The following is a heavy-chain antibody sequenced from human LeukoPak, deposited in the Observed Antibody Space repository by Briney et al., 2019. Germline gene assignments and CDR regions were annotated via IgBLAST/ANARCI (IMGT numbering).Heavy chain of an antibody. CDR1: GFRLSDFN. Sequence: TGGSLRLSCAASGFRLSDFNMNWVRQAPGKGLEWVSSITKQSDYVYYADSVTGRFTISRDNAQNSLFLQMNSLRADDTAVYYCARDRASVNRGVIVPRVGRCFDSWGLGTLVSVSS. V-gene: IGHV3-21*01. D-gene: IGHD3-10*01. CDR2: ITKQSDYV. J-gene: IGHJ4*02. CDR3: ARDRASVNRGVIVPRVGRCFDS.